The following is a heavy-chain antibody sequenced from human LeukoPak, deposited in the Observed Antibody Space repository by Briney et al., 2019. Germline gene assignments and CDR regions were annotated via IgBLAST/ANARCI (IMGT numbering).Heavy chain of an antibody. Sequence: PSQTLSLTCALSGDSVSSKSVSWRWIRQSPSGGLEFLGRTRYRSTWMTFYSLSVQSRMTINADTSRNHVSLRLNSVTPEDTALYYCVRDFNWGFDYWGQGTLVTVSS. CDR1: GDSVSSKSVS. D-gene: IGHD7-27*01. CDR2: TRYRSTWMT. CDR3: VRDFNWGFDY. V-gene: IGHV6-1*01. J-gene: IGHJ4*02.